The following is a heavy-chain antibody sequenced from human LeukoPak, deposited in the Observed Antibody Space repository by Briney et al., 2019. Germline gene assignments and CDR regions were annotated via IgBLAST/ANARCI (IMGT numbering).Heavy chain of an antibody. J-gene: IGHJ4*02. V-gene: IGHV3-23*01. CDR1: GFTYSNYA. D-gene: IGHD1-26*01. CDR2: ISGSGRST. CDR3: AKSIVNSGTYIPFDY. Sequence: GGSLRLSCAASGFTYSNYAMNWVRQAPGKGLEWVSVISGSGRSTYYADSVKGRFTISRDNSKNSLYLQMNSLRVEDTAIYYCAKSIVNSGTYIPFDYWGQGTLVTVSS.